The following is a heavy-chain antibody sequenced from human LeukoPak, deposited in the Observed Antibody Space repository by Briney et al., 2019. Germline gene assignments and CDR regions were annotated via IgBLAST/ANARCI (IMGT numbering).Heavy chain of an antibody. V-gene: IGHV3-23*01. CDR2: ISGSGDST. Sequence: GGSLRLSCAASGFAFSTYGMNWVRQAPGKGLEWVSSISGSGDSTSYADSVKGRFIIPRDNSKNTVFLQMSSLRGEDTALYYCTKSGPSYYEHWGQGILVTVSS. D-gene: IGHD1-26*01. CDR1: GFAFSTYG. CDR3: TKSGPSYYEH. J-gene: IGHJ4*02.